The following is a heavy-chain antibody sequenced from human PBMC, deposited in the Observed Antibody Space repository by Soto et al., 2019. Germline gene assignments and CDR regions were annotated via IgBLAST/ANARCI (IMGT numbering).Heavy chain of an antibody. CDR1: GFSLSTSGVG. Sequence: QITLKESGPTLVKPTQTLTLTCTFSGFSLSTSGVGVGWVRQPPGKALEWLALIYWDDDKRYSPSLKSRLTXTXDXXENQVVLTLTNMDPVDTATYYCTHTMTSLTTDCDYWGQATPVTASS. CDR2: IYWDDDK. J-gene: IGHJ4*02. CDR3: THTMTSLTTDCDY. D-gene: IGHD4-17*01. V-gene: IGHV2-5*02.